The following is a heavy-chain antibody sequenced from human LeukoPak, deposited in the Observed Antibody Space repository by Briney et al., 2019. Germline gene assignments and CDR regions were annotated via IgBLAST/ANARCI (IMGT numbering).Heavy chain of an antibody. CDR3: ARTHTAMGSFDY. V-gene: IGHV4-38-2*02. J-gene: IGHJ4*02. CDR1: GYSISSGYY. Sequence: SETLSLTCTVSGYSISSGYYWGWIRQPPGKGLEWIGSIYHSGSTYYNPSLKSRVTISVDTSKNQFSLKLSSVTAADTAVYYCARTHTAMGSFDYWGQGTLVTVSS. D-gene: IGHD5-18*01. CDR2: IYHSGST.